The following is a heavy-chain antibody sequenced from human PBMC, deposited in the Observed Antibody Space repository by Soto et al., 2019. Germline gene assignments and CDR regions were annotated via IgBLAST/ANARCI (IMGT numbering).Heavy chain of an antibody. V-gene: IGHV1-2*04. CDR2: INPNSGGT. CDR1: GYTFTGYY. CDR3: ARNDIVVVVAAPPGYYYYMDV. D-gene: IGHD2-15*01. Sequence: WASVKVSCKASGYTFTGYYMHWVRQAPGQGLEWMGWINPNSGGTNYAQKFQGWVTMTRDTSISTAYMELRSLRSDDTAVYYCARNDIVVVVAAPPGYYYYMDVWGKGTTVTVSS. J-gene: IGHJ6*03.